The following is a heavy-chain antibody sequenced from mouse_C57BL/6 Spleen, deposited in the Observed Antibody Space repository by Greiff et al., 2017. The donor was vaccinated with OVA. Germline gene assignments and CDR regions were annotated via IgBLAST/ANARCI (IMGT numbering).Heavy chain of an antibody. CDR1: GFSLTSYG. Sequence: QVQLQQSGPGLVQPSQSLSITCTVSGFSLTSYGVHWVRQSPGKGLEWLGVIWSGGSTDSNAAFISRLSISKDNSKIQVFFKMNVLQADDKAIYDCARNYGNFYAMDYWGQGTSVTVSS. D-gene: IGHD2-1*01. J-gene: IGHJ4*01. CDR3: ARNYGNFYAMDY. CDR2: IWSGGST. V-gene: IGHV2-2*01.